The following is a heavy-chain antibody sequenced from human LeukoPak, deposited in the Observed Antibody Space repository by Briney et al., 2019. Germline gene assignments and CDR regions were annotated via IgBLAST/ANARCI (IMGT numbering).Heavy chain of an antibody. V-gene: IGHV4-34*01. J-gene: IGHJ4*02. CDR1: GGSFSGYY. CDR3: ARNTVPAAPFDY. CDR2: INHSGST. Sequence: PSETLSLTCAVYGGSFSGYYWSWIRQPPGKGLEWIGEINHSGSTNYNPSLKSRVTISVDTSKNQFSLKLSSVTAADTAVYYCARNTVPAAPFDYCGQGTLVTVSS. D-gene: IGHD2-2*01.